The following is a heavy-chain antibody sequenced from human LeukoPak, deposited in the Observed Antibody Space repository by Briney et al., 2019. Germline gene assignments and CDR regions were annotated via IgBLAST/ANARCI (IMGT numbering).Heavy chain of an antibody. CDR2: ISWNSGSI. D-gene: IGHD5-18*01. CDR3: ARSIQLWSYFDY. CDR1: GFTFDDYA. Sequence: GGSLRLSCAASGFTFDDYAMHWVRHAPGKGLEWVSGISWNSGSIGYADSVKGRFTISRDNAKNSLYLQMNSLRAEDTAVYYCARSIQLWSYFDYWGQGTLVTVSS. J-gene: IGHJ4*02. V-gene: IGHV3-9*01.